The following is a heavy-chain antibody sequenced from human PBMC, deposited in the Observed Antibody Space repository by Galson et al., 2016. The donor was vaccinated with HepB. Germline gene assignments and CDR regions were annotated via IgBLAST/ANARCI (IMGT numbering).Heavy chain of an antibody. CDR3: AKGFGATYYDILTGNDG. Sequence: SLRLSCAASGFALGGYAMSWVRQAPGKGLEWVSGISGSGGSTYYADSVKGRFSISRDNLKNTVDLQMNSLRAEDTVVYYCAKGFGATYYDILTGNDGWGQGTLVTVSS. D-gene: IGHD3-9*01. V-gene: IGHV3-23*01. CDR1: GFALGGYA. J-gene: IGHJ4*02. CDR2: ISGSGGST.